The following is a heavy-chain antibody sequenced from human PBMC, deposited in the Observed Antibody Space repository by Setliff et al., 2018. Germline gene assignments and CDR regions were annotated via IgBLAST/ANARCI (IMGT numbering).Heavy chain of an antibody. CDR2: IKSKTDGGTT. V-gene: IGHV3-15*01. CDR1: GFTFSNAW. CDR3: TTGYISGYYIGH. J-gene: IGHJ4*02. D-gene: IGHD6-19*01. Sequence: GGSLRLSCAASGFTFSNAWMSWVRQAPGKGLEWVGRIKSKTDGGTTDYAAPVKGRFSISRDDSKNTVYLQMNSLKTEDTAVYYCTTGYISGYYIGHWGLGTLVTVS.